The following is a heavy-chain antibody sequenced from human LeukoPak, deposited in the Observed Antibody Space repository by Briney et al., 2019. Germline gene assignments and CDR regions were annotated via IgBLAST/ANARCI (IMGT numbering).Heavy chain of an antibody. J-gene: IGHJ6*04. CDR1: GFIFSSYT. CDR3: AREGIPGPKDV. CDR2: ISSSSNYI. D-gene: IGHD2-21*01. Sequence: GGSLRLSCAASGFIFSSYTMDWVRQAPGKGLEWVSSISSSSNYINYADSVQGRFTLSRDNAKNTLYLQMNSLIAEDTAVYYCAREGIPGPKDVWGKGTTVTVSS. V-gene: IGHV3-21*01.